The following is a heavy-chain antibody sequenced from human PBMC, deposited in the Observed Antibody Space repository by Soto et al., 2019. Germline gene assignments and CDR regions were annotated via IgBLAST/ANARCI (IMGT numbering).Heavy chain of an antibody. CDR3: AREGPKGDHWFDP. CDR1: GGSISRYY. CDR2: IYYSGST. J-gene: IGHJ5*02. Sequence: AETLSLTCTVSGGSISRYYWSWIRQPPGKGLEWIGYIYYSGSTNYNPSLKSRVTISVDTSKNQFSLKLSSVTAADTAVYYCAREGPKGDHWFDPWGQGTLVTVSS. V-gene: IGHV4-59*01.